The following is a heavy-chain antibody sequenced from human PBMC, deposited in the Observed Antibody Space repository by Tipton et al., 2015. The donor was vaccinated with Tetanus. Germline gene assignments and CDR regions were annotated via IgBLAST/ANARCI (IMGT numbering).Heavy chain of an antibody. CDR2: INPSGGYT. D-gene: IGHD3-10*01. CDR1: GYTFTSHY. CDR3: ARGKDYTGSGSYWYFDL. Sequence: QSGAEVKKPGASVNVSCKASGYTFTSHYVHWVRQAPGQGLEWMGMINPSGGYTRSAQTLQGRVKMTRDTSTSTVYMELSSLRPDDTAVYYCARGKDYTGSGSYWYFDLWGRGTLVTVSS. J-gene: IGHJ2*01. V-gene: IGHV1-46*04.